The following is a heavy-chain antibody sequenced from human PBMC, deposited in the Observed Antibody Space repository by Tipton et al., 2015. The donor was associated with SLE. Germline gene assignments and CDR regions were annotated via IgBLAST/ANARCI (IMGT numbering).Heavy chain of an antibody. Sequence: TLSLTCAVYGGSFSGYYWSWIRQPPGKGLEWIGEINHSGSTNYNPSLKSRVTISVDTSKNQFSLKLSSVTAADTAVYYCARGLRITMVRGVPFDYWGQGTLVT. J-gene: IGHJ4*02. CDR2: INHSGST. D-gene: IGHD3-10*01. V-gene: IGHV4-34*01. CDR3: ARGLRITMVRGVPFDY. CDR1: GGSFSGYY.